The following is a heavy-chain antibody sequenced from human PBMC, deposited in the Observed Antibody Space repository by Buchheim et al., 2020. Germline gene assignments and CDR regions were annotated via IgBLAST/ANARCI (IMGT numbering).Heavy chain of an antibody. CDR1: GFTFTDYG. CDR2: ISYDGSLK. V-gene: IGHV3-30*18. Sequence: QVQLVESGGDVVQPGRSLRLSCAASGFTFTDYGMHWVRQAPGKGLEWVAVISYDGSLKYYADSVKGRFTISRDNSRNTVYMHMNSLRTEDTAVYYCAKSYCGGDCHFEYWGQGTL. D-gene: IGHD2-21*02. J-gene: IGHJ4*02. CDR3: AKSYCGGDCHFEY.